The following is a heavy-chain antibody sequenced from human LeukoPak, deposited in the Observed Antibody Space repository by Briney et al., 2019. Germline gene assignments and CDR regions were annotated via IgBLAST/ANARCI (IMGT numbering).Heavy chain of an antibody. CDR1: GFTFSTYE. D-gene: IGHD5-18*01. Sequence: QPGGSLRLSCAASGFTFSTYEMNWVRQAPGKGLEWVSYISSSGSTIYYADSVKGRFTISRDNAKNSLYLQMNSLRAEDTVVYYCARERYSYVADAFDIWGQGTMVTVSS. J-gene: IGHJ3*02. CDR2: ISSSGSTI. CDR3: ARERYSYVADAFDI. V-gene: IGHV3-48*03.